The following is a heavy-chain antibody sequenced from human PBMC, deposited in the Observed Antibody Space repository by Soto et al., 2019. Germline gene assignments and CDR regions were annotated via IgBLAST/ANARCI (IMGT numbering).Heavy chain of an antibody. Sequence: GESLKISCKGSGYSFTSYWISWVRQMPGKGLEWMGRIDPSDSYTNYSPSFQGHVTISADKSISTAYLQWSSLKASDTAMYYCARYCSSTSCYHYYYYGMDVWGQGTTVTVS. J-gene: IGHJ6*02. CDR1: GYSFTSYW. CDR2: IDPSDSYT. V-gene: IGHV5-10-1*01. CDR3: ARYCSSTSCYHYYYYGMDV. D-gene: IGHD2-2*01.